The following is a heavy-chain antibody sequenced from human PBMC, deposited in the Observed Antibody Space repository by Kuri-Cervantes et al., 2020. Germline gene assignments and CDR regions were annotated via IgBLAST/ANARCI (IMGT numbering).Heavy chain of an antibody. V-gene: IGHV1-3*01. D-gene: IGHD3-22*01. CDR3: ATDQVEWLLLS. Sequence: ASVKVSCKASGYTFTSYAMHWVRQAPGQRLEWMGWINAGNGNTKYSQKFQGRVTMTEDTSTDTAYMELSSLRSEDTAVYYCATDQVEWLLLSWGQGTLVTVSS. CDR1: GYTFTSYA. J-gene: IGHJ4*02. CDR2: INAGNGNT.